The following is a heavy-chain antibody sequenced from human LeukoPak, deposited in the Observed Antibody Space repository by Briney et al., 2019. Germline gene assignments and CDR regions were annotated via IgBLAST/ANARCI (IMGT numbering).Heavy chain of an antibody. V-gene: IGHV4-4*07. CDR2: IYTSGST. CDR3: ARESGGYYDSSGYYYY. Sequence: SETLSLTCTVSGGSISSYYWSWIRQPAGKGLEWIGRIYTSGSTNYNPSLKSRVTMSVDTSKNQSSLKLSSVTAADTAVYYCARESGGYYDSSGYYYYWGQGTLVTVSS. J-gene: IGHJ4*02. D-gene: IGHD3-22*01. CDR1: GGSISSYY.